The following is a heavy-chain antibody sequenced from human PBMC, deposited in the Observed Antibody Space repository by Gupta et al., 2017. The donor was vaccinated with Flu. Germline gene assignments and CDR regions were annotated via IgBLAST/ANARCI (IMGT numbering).Heavy chain of an antibody. CDR3: AKAILGAFDI. V-gene: IGHV3-9*01. D-gene: IGHD2-8*02. CDR1: GFTFDDYA. CDR2: ISWNSGSI. J-gene: IGHJ3*02. Sequence: EVQLVESGGGLVQHGRSLRLSCAASGFTFDDYAMHWVRQAPGKGLEWVSGISWNSGSIGYADSVKGRFTISRDNAKNSLYLQMNSLRAEDTALYYCAKAILGAFDIWGQGTMVTVSS.